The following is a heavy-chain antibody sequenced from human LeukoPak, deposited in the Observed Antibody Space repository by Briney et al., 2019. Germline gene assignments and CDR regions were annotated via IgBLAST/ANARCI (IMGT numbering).Heavy chain of an antibody. V-gene: IGHV4-61*01. Sequence: RPSETLSLTCTVSGGSVSSGSYYWSWIRQPPGKGLEWIGYIYYSGSTNYNPSLKSRVTISVDTSKNQFSLKLSSVTAADTAVYYCARDGTYSSSWTHYYYYYMDVWGKGTTVTASS. CDR1: GGSVSSGSYY. CDR2: IYYSGST. CDR3: ARDGTYSSSWTHYYYYYMDV. D-gene: IGHD6-13*01. J-gene: IGHJ6*03.